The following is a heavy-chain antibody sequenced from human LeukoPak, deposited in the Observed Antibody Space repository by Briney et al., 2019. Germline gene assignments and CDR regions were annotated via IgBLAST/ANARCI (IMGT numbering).Heavy chain of an antibody. Sequence: ASVKVSCKASGYTFTSYGISWVRQAPGQGLEWMGWISAYNGNTNYAQKLQGRVTMTTDTSTSTAYMELRSLRSDDTAVYYCARATTTGSSSWYRYCYYYYGMDVWGQGTTVTVSS. CDR2: ISAYNGNT. D-gene: IGHD6-13*01. CDR1: GYTFTSYG. CDR3: ARATTTGSSSWYRYCYYYYGMDV. J-gene: IGHJ6*02. V-gene: IGHV1-18*01.